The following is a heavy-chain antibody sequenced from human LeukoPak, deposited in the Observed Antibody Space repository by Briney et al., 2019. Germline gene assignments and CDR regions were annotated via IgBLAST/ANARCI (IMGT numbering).Heavy chain of an antibody. CDR2: ISSSSSTI. J-gene: IGHJ3*02. CDR1: GFTFGDYA. Sequence: PGGSLRLSCTASGFTFGDYAMNWVRQAPGKGLEWVSYISSSSSTIYYADSVKGRFTISRDNAKNSLYLQMNSLRAEDTAVYYCARVSAFDIWGQGTMVTVSS. CDR3: ARVSAFDI. V-gene: IGHV3-48*01.